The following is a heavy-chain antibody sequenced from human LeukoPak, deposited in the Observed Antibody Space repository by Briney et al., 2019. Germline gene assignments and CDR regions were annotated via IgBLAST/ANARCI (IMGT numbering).Heavy chain of an antibody. J-gene: IGHJ4*02. V-gene: IGHV3-23*01. Sequence: GGSLRLSCAASGFTFSSYGMSWVRQAPGKGLEWVSAISGSGGSTYYADSVKGRFTISRDNSKNTLYLQMNSLGAEDTAVYFCAEGYNYGFGYWGQGTLVTVSS. CDR3: AEGYNYGFGY. CDR1: GFTFSSYG. CDR2: ISGSGGST. D-gene: IGHD5-18*01.